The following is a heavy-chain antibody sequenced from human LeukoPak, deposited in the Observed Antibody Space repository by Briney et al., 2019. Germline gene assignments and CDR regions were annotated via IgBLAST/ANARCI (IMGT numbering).Heavy chain of an antibody. CDR2: IIRIFGPA. Sequence: SVKVSCKISGDTFNSFAITWVRQAPGQGLEWMGRIIRIFGPANYAQKFQGRVTITTDESTSTAYMELSSLRFDDTAVYYCARARSSGYYPLRYWGQGTLVIVSS. D-gene: IGHD6-19*01. CDR1: GDTFNSFA. CDR3: ARARSSGYYPLRY. J-gene: IGHJ4*02. V-gene: IGHV1-69*05.